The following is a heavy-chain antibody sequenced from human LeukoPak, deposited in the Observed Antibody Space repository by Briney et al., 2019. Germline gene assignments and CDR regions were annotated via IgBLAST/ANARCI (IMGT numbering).Heavy chain of an antibody. CDR2: IYYSGST. CDR1: GGSISSGGYY. V-gene: IGHV4-31*03. D-gene: IGHD3-3*01. CDR3: ARVGITIFANWFDP. Sequence: PSETLSLTCTVSGGSISSGGYYWSWIRQHPGKGLEWIGYIYYSGSTYYNPSLKSRVTISVDTSKNQFSLKLSSVTAADTAVYYCARVGITIFANWFDPWGQGTLVTVSS. J-gene: IGHJ5*02.